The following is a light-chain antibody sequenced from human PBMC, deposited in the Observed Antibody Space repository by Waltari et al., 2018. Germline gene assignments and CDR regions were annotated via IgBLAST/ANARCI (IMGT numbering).Light chain of an antibody. J-gene: IGKJ4*01. V-gene: IGKV3-20*01. CDR3: QHYGRSLPLT. Sequence: EIVLTQSPGPLSLVPGQRAPLPRRASQSVSSTYLAWYQQKPGQAPRPLIYGASNRATGIPDRFSGSGSGTDFTLTISRLEPEDFAVYYCQHYGRSLPLTFGGGTKVEI. CDR2: GAS. CDR1: QSVSSTY.